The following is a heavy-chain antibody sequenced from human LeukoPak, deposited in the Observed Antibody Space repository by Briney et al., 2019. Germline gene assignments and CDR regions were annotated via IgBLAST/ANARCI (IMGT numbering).Heavy chain of an antibody. CDR3: ARWSYYDFWSGYSQSFDY. CDR2: INHSGST. CDR1: GGSFSGYY. J-gene: IGHJ4*02. Sequence: NPSETLSLTCAVYGGSFSGYYWSWIRQPPGKGLEWIGEINHSGSTNYNPSLKSRVTISVDTSKNQFSLKLSSVTAADTAVYYCARWSYYDFWSGYSQSFDYWGQGTLVTVSS. V-gene: IGHV4-34*01. D-gene: IGHD3-3*01.